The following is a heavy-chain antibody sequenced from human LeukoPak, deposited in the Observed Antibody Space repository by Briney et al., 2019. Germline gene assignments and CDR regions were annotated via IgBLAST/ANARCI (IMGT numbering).Heavy chain of an antibody. CDR2: IYSGGST. V-gene: IGHV3-53*01. CDR3: ARVFVVVGSTDAFDI. Sequence: GGSLRLSCAASGFTVSSNYMSWVRQAPGTGLEWVSVIYSGGSTYYADSVKGRFTISSDNSKNTLYLQMNSLRAEDTAVYYCARVFVVVGSTDAFDIWGQGTVVTVSS. CDR1: GFTVSSNY. D-gene: IGHD2-15*01. J-gene: IGHJ3*02.